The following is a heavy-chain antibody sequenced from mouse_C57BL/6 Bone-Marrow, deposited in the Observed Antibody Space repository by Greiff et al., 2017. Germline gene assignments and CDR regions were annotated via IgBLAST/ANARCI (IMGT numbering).Heavy chain of an antibody. CDR3: ARSGYRNFHY. Sequence: QVQLQQSGAELVRPGASVKLSCKASGYTFTDYYINWVKQRPGQGLEWIARIYPGSGNTYYTEKFKGKATLTAEKSSSTAYMQLSSLTSEDSAVYFCARSGYRNFHYWGQGTTLTVSS. CDR1: GYTFTDYY. J-gene: IGHJ2*01. D-gene: IGHD2-5*01. V-gene: IGHV1-76*01. CDR2: IYPGSGNT.